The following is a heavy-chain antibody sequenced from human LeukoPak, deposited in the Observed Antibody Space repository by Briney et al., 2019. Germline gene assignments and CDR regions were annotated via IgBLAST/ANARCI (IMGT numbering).Heavy chain of an antibody. Sequence: GASVKVSCKASGYTFTSYDINWVRQATGQGLEWMGWMNPNSGNTGYAQKFQGRVTMTRNTSISTAYMELSSLRSEDTAVYYCARVDWNYAYYYYYYMDVWGKGTTVTVSS. CDR3: ARVDWNYAYYYYYYMDV. D-gene: IGHD1-7*01. J-gene: IGHJ6*03. CDR1: GYTFTSYD. CDR2: MNPNSGNT. V-gene: IGHV1-8*01.